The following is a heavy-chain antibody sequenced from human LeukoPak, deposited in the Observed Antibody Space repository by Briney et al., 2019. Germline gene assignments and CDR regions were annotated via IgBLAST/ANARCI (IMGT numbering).Heavy chain of an antibody. V-gene: IGHV1-18*01. D-gene: IGHD2-2*01. J-gene: IGHJ3*02. CDR1: GYTFTSYI. Sequence: ASVKVSCKASGYTFTSYIISWVRQAPGQGLEWMGWINAYNGNTDYAQRVQGRVTMTTDTSTSTAYMELRSLRSDDTAVYYCAREGYCSSTSCPRDAFDIWGQGTMVTVSS. CDR2: INAYNGNT. CDR3: AREGYCSSTSCPRDAFDI.